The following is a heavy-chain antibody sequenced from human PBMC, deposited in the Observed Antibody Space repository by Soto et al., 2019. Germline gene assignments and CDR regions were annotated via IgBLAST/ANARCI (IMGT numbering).Heavy chain of an antibody. CDR2: IIPIFGTA. CDR3: ASFYGSESYSSLVFGDY. J-gene: IGHJ4*02. V-gene: IGHV1-69*01. D-gene: IGHD3-10*01. CDR1: GGTFSSYA. Sequence: QVQLVQSGAEVKKPGSSVKVSCKASGGTFSSYAISWVRQAPGQGLEWMGGIIPIFGTANYAQKFQGRGTITADESTSTAYMELSRLRSEDTAVYYCASFYGSESYSSLVFGDYWGQGTLVTVSS.